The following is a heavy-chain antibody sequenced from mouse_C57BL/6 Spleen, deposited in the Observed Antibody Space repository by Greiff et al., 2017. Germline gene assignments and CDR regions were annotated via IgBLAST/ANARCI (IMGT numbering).Heavy chain of an antibody. V-gene: IGHV5-17*01. CDR2: ISSGSSTI. CDR1: GFTFSDYG. D-gene: IGHD2-5*01. CDR3: ARGRTYYSNYGFAY. Sequence: EVMLVESGGGLVKPGGSLKLSCAASGFTFSDYGMHWVRQAPEKGLEWVAYISSGSSTIYYADTVKGRFTISGDNAKNTLFLQMTSLRSEDTAMYYCARGRTYYSNYGFAYWGQGTLVTVSA. J-gene: IGHJ3*01.